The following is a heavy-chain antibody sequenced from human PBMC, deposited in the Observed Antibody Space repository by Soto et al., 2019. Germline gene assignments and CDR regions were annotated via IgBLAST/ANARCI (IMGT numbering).Heavy chain of an antibody. CDR2: ISGSGGST. V-gene: IGHV3-23*01. CDR3: AKDRFGEYFYYGMDV. D-gene: IGHD3-10*01. Sequence: EVQLLESGGGLVQPGGYLRLSCAASGFTFSSYAMNWVRQAPGKGLEWVSGISGSGGSTYYAESVKGRLTISRDNSKNTLYLQMNSLRAEDTAVYYCAKDRFGEYFYYGMDVWGQGTTVTVSS. CDR1: GFTFSSYA. J-gene: IGHJ6*02.